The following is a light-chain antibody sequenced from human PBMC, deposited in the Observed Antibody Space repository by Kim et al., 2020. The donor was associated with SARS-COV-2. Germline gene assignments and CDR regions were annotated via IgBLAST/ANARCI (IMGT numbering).Light chain of an antibody. CDR2: LNSDGSH. V-gene: IGLV4-69*01. CDR3: QTWGTGTWV. Sequence: ASVKLTCTLSSGHSSYAIAWHQQQPEKGPRYWMKLNSDGSHSKGDGIPDRFSGSSSGAERYLTISSLQSEDEADYYCQTWGTGTWVFGGGTKLTVL. CDR1: SGHSSYA. J-gene: IGLJ3*02.